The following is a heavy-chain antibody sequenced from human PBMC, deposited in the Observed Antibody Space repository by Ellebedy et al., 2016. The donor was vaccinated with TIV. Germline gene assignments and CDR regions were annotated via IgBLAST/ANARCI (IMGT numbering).Heavy chain of an antibody. V-gene: IGHV1-69*13. CDR1: GHTFTAYG. CDR2: IIPIFGTP. Sequence: SVKVSCXASGHTFTAYGIHWVRQAPGQGLEWMGGIIPIFGTPDYAQKFQGRVTITADESTSTAYMELSSLRSEDTAVYYCAAGDCSSTSCYGGYYTFDIWGQGTMVTVSS. CDR3: AAGDCSSTSCYGGYYTFDI. J-gene: IGHJ3*02. D-gene: IGHD2-2*01.